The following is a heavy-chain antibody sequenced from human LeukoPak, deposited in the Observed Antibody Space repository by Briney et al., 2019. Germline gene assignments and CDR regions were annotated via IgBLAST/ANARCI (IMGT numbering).Heavy chain of an antibody. Sequence: GASVTVSCKASGGTFSSYAISWVRQAPGQGLEWMGIINPSGGSTSYAQKFQGRVTMTRDTSTSTVYMELSSLRSEDTAVYYCARGGSPDYWGQGTLVTVSS. J-gene: IGHJ4*02. CDR3: ARGGSPDY. V-gene: IGHV1-46*01. CDR1: GGTFSSYA. CDR2: INPSGGST. D-gene: IGHD3-16*01.